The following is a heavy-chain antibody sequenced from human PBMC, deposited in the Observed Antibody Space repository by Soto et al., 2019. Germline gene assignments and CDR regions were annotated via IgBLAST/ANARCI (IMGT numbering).Heavy chain of an antibody. CDR2: IRSKANSYAT. D-gene: IGHD5-18*01. V-gene: IGHV3-73*01. Sequence: PGGSLRLSCAASGFTFSGSAMHWVRQASGKGLEWVGRIRSKANSYATAYAASVKGRFTISRDDSKNTAYLQMNSLKTEDTAVYYCTSSRGYSYGQVYYYYGMDVWGQGTTVTVSS. CDR1: GFTFSGSA. J-gene: IGHJ6*02. CDR3: TSSRGYSYGQVYYYYGMDV.